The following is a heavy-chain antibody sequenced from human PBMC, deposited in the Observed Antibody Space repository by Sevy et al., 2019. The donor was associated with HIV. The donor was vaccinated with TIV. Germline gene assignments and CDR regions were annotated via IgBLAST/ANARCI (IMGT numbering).Heavy chain of an antibody. CDR2: ISYDGGVK. J-gene: IGHJ6*02. D-gene: IGHD3-22*01. CDR3: AGDLPSAVINPFYYYGLDV. Sequence: GGSLRLSCAASGFTFSIYAMHWVRQAPDKGLEWVAVISYDGGVKYFADSVKGRVTNSRDNSKNTLYLQMNSLRPEDTAVYYCAGDLPSAVINPFYYYGLDVWGQGTTVTVSS. CDR1: GFTFSIYA. V-gene: IGHV3-30*04.